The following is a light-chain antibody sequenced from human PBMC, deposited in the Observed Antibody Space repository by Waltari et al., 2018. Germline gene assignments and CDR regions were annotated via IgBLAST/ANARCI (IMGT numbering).Light chain of an antibody. J-gene: IGLJ2*01. CDR1: NIGTNS. V-gene: IGLV3-21*02. CDR3: QIWDIRLDLVL. CDR2: DDS. Sequence: SYVLTQPPSVSVAPGQTARMTCEDYNIGTNSVHWYQQRPGQAPLLISYDDSDRPFGVPERFSGSNAGHTATLTISGVEAGDEADYYGQIWDIRLDLVLFGGGTKLTVL.